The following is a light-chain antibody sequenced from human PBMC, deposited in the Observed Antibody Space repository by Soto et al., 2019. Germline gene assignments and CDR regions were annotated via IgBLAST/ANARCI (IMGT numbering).Light chain of an antibody. V-gene: IGKV1-5*03. Sequence: DIQMTQSPPTLSASVADRVTITCRASQSISIWLAWYQQKPGKAPKLLIYKAASLESGVPSRFSGRGSGTEFTLTISSLQPDDFATSYCQQYSTYPLTFGGGTKVEI. J-gene: IGKJ4*01. CDR3: QQYSTYPLT. CDR1: QSISIW. CDR2: KAA.